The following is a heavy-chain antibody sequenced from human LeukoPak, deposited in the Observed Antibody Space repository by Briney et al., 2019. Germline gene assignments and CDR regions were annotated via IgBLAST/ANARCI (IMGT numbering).Heavy chain of an antibody. D-gene: IGHD6-19*01. CDR3: ARRAVAGTRFDP. CDR2: IYYSGST. Sequence: SETLSLTCTLSGGSISSGGYYWSWIRQHPGKGLEWIGYIYYSGSTNYNPSLKSRVTISVDTSKNQFSLKLSSVTVADTAVYYCARRAVAGTRFDPWGQGTLVTVSS. V-gene: IGHV4-61*08. CDR1: GGSISSGGYY. J-gene: IGHJ5*02.